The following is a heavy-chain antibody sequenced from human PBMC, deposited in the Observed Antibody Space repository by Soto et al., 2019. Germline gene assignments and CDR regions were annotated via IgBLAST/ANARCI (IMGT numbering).Heavy chain of an antibody. J-gene: IGHJ4*02. V-gene: IGHV4-4*07. CDR2: IYTSGST. D-gene: IGHD3-10*01. CDR3: ARDYYGAGSYYRRYFDY. Sequence: SETLSLTCTVSGGSISSYYWSWIRQPAGKGLEWIGRIYTSGSTNYNPSLKSRVTMSVDTSKNQFSLKLSSVTAADTAVYYCARDYYGAGSYYRRYFDYWGQGTLVTVSS. CDR1: GGSISSYY.